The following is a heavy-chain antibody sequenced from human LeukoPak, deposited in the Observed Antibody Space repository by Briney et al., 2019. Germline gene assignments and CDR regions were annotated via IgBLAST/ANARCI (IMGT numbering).Heavy chain of an antibody. CDR2: ISSSSSYI. D-gene: IGHD1-26*01. J-gene: IGHJ3*02. V-gene: IGHV3-21*01. Sequence: PGGSLRLSCAASGFTLSSYSMNWVRQAPGKGLEWVSSISSSSSYIYYADSVKGRFTISRDNAKNSLYLQMNSLRAEDTAVYYCARVSGSYRIDIWGQGTMVTVSS. CDR1: GFTLSSYS. CDR3: ARVSGSYRIDI.